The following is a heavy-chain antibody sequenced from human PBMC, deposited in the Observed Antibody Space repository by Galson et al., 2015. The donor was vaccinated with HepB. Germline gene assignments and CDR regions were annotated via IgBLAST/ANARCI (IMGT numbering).Heavy chain of an antibody. Sequence: SVKVSCKASAYTFSDYYMHWVRQAPGQGLEWMGRISPKSGGTNYAQKFQRRVTMTRDTSISTAYMELSRLRSDDTAMYYCARGYYYYMDVWGKGTTVTVSS. CDR2: ISPKSGGT. CDR3: ARGYYYYMDV. CDR1: AYTFSDYY. V-gene: IGHV1-2*06. J-gene: IGHJ6*03.